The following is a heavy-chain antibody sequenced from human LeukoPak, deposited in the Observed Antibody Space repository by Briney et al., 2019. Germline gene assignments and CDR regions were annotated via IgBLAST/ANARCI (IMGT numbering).Heavy chain of an antibody. V-gene: IGHV4-34*01. CDR3: ARADSYYDSSGYYH. J-gene: IGHJ4*02. CDR1: GGSFSGYY. D-gene: IGHD3-22*01. Sequence: PSETLSLTCAVYGGSFSGYYWSWIRQPPGKGLEWIGEINHSGSTNYNPSLKSRVIISVDTSKNQFSLKLSSVTAADTAVYYCARADSYYDSSGYYHWGQGTLVTVSS. CDR2: INHSGST.